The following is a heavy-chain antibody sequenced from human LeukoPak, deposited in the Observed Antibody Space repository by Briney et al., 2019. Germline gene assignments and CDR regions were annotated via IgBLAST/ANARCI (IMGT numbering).Heavy chain of an antibody. CDR3: ARGTVAEQSEYFQY. J-gene: IGHJ1*01. CDR2: INPNSRGT. D-gene: IGHD6-19*01. V-gene: IGHV1-2*02. Sequence: ASVKVSFTASGYSFTDYYMHWVRQAPGQGLEWMGWINPNSRGTNYAQKFQGRVTMTRDTSISTAYMEVSRLRSDDTAVYYCARGTVAEQSEYFQYWGQGTLVTVSS. CDR1: GYSFTDYY.